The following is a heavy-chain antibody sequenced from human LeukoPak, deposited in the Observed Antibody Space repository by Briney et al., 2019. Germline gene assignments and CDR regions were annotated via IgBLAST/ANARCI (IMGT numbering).Heavy chain of an antibody. CDR3: ARHYGGSYLPTVGY. Sequence: SETLSLTCTVSGGSISSSSYYWGWIRQPPGKGLEWIGSIYYSGSTYYNPSLKSRVTISIDTPKNQLSLKVSSVTAADTAVYYCARHYGGSYLPTVGYWGQGTLVTVSS. D-gene: IGHD1-26*01. J-gene: IGHJ4*02. CDR2: IYYSGST. CDR1: GGSISSSSYY. V-gene: IGHV4-39*01.